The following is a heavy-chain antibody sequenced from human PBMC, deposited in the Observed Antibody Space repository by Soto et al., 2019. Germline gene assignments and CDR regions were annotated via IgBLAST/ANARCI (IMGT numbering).Heavy chain of an antibody. CDR1: GYTFTSYG. CDR3: ARGREIYYYGSGSKTKPNWFDP. D-gene: IGHD3-10*01. V-gene: IGHV1-18*01. J-gene: IGHJ5*02. CDR2: ISAYNGNT. Sequence: ASVKVSCKASGYTFTSYGISWVRQAPGQGLEWMGWISAYNGNTNYAQKLQGRVTMTTDTSTSTAYMELRSLRSDDTAVYYCARGREIYYYGSGSKTKPNWFDPWGQGTLVTVS.